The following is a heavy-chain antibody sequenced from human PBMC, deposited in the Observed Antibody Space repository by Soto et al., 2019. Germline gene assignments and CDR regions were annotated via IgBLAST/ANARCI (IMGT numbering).Heavy chain of an antibody. Sequence: XETLSLTCTVSGGSISSYYWSWIRQPPGKGLEWIGYIYYSGSTNYNPSLKSRVTISVDTSKNQFSLKLSSVTAADTAVYYCARGGRGSSRSFDYWGQGTLVTVSS. V-gene: IGHV4-59*12. D-gene: IGHD1-26*01. CDR3: ARGGRGSSRSFDY. CDR2: IYYSGST. CDR1: GGSISSYY. J-gene: IGHJ4*02.